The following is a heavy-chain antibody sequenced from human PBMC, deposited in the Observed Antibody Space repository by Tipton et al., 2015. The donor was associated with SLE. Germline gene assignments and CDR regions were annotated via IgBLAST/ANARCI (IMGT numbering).Heavy chain of an antibody. J-gene: IGHJ3*02. Sequence: TLSLTCAVSGYSISSSNWWGWFRQPPGQGLEWIGYIYYSGSTNYNPSLQSRVTMSVDTSKTQFSRRLSSVTALDTAVYYCARLYSGSRGAFDIWGQGTMVTVSS. CDR3: ARLYSGSRGAFDI. V-gene: IGHV4-28*06. CDR1: GYSISSSNW. D-gene: IGHD1-26*01. CDR2: IYYSGST.